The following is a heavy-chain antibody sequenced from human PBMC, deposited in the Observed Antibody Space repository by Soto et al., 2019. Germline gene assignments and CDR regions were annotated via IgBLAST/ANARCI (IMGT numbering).Heavy chain of an antibody. CDR3: ARRERFYYYGMDV. D-gene: IGHD1-1*01. CDR1: GGSISSSSYY. V-gene: IGHV4-39*01. J-gene: IGHJ6*02. CDR2: IYYSGST. Sequence: SDTLSLTCTVSGGSISSSSYYWGWIRQPPGKGLEWIGSIYYSGSTYYNPSLKSRVTISVDTSKNQFSLKLSSVTAADTAVYYCARRERFYYYGMDVWGQGTTVTVSS.